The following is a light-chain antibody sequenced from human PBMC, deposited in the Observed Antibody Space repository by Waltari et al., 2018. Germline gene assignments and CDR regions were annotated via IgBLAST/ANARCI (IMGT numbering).Light chain of an antibody. CDR1: SSDVGGYNY. Sequence: QSALTQPPSASGSPGQSVTISCTGTSSDVGGYNYVSWYQHHPGKAPKLMISEVNTRPSGVPDRFSGSKSGNTASLTVSGLQADDEADYYCTSYAGSHNWVFGGGTKLTDL. CDR3: TSYAGSHNWV. CDR2: EVN. V-gene: IGLV2-8*01. J-gene: IGLJ2*01.